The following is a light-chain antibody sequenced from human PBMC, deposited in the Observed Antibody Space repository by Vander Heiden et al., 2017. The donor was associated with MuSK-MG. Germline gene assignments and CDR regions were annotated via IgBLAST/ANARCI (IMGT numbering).Light chain of an antibody. J-gene: IGKJ4*01. CDR2: DVS. CDR3: QQFDSLPIT. Sequence: DIQMTQSPSSLSASVGDRVTITCQATQDITTYLNWYQQKPGKAPDLLIYDVSNLKTGVPSRFRGSGFGTDFTFTISSLQPEDIATYYCQQFDSLPITFGGGTKVEIK. CDR1: QDITTY. V-gene: IGKV1-33*01.